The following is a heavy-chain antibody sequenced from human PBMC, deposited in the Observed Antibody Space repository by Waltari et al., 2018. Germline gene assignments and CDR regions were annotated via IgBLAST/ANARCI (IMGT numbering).Heavy chain of an antibody. D-gene: IGHD3-3*01. CDR3: LRGGFGVVTDY. Sequence: EVQLVESGGGLVQPGGSLRLSCVASGFTFSSYTMTWVRQAPGKGVWWVSVIRGDGAYTYYAHSVRGRFTISRDNSQNTLYLQMNSLTVEDTAVYYCLRGGFGVVTDYWGQGILVTVSS. J-gene: IGHJ4*02. CDR2: IRGDGAYT. CDR1: GFTFSSYT. V-gene: IGHV3-23*04.